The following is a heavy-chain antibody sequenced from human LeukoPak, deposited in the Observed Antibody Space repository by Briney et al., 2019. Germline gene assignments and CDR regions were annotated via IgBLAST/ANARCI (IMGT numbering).Heavy chain of an antibody. D-gene: IGHD2-2*01. V-gene: IGHV1-8*01. J-gene: IGHJ6*02. CDR2: MNPNSGNT. CDR1: GYTFTSYD. Sequence: GASVKVSCKASGYTFTSYDINWVRQATGQGLEWMGWMNPNSGNTGYAQKFQGRVTMTRNTSISTAHMELSSLRSEDTAVYYCARVAVVVPAAILWYYYYGMDVWGQGTTVTVSS. CDR3: ARVAVVVPAAILWYYYYGMDV.